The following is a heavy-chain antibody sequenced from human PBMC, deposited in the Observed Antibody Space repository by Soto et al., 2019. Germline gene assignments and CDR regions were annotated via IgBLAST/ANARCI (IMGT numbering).Heavy chain of an antibody. CDR1: GGSISSSSYY. CDR3: ARRPDSSGLGGYYYGMDV. D-gene: IGHD6-19*01. V-gene: IGHV4-39*01. CDR2: IYYSGST. J-gene: IGHJ6*02. Sequence: QLQLQESGPGLVKPSETLSLTCTVSGGSISSSSYYWGWIRQPPGKGLEWIGSIYYSGSTYYNPSLKSRVTISVDTSKNQCSLKLSSVTAADTAVYYCARRPDSSGLGGYYYGMDVWGQGTTVTVSS.